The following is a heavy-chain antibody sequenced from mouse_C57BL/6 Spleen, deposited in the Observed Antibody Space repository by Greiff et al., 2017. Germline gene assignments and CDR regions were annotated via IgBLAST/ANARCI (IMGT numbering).Heavy chain of an antibody. CDR3: AREDSNPFAY. V-gene: IGHV3-6*01. J-gene: IGHJ3*01. CDR2: ISYDGSN. Sequence: EVKVEESGPGLVKPSQSLSLTCSVTGYSITSGYYWNWIRQFPGNKLEWMGYISYDGSNNYNPSLKNRISITRDTSKNQFFLKLNSVTTEDTATYYCAREDSNPFAYWGQGTLVTVSA. CDR1: GYSITSGYY. D-gene: IGHD2-5*01.